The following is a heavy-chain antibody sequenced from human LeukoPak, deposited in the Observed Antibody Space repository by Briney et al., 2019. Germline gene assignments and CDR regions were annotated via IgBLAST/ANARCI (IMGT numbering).Heavy chain of an antibody. CDR3: ARAYVDDAFDI. V-gene: IGHV3-21*01. CDR2: ISSSSSYI. D-gene: IGHD3-16*01. Sequence: GGSLRLSCAASGFTFSSYSMNWVRQAPGKVLEWVASISSSSSYIYYADSVKGRFTISRDNAKNSLYLQMNSLRAEATAVYYCARAYVDDAFDIWGQGTMVTVSS. J-gene: IGHJ3*02. CDR1: GFTFSSYS.